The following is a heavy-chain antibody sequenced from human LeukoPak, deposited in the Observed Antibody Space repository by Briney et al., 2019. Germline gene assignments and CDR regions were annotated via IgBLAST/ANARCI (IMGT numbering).Heavy chain of an antibody. J-gene: IGHJ4*02. Sequence: GGSLRLSCAASGFTFSNYAMSWVRQAPGEGLEWVSCISGSSSYIYYGDSVKGRFTISRDNAKNSWCLQMNSLRAEDTAVYHCARAGTDNHFDYWGQGTLVTVSS. V-gene: IGHV3-21*01. D-gene: IGHD5-24*01. CDR1: GFTFSNYA. CDR3: ARAGTDNHFDY. CDR2: ISGSSSYI.